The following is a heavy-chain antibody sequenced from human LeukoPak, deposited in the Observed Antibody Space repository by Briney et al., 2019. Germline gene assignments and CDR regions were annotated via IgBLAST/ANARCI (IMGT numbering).Heavy chain of an antibody. D-gene: IGHD1-26*01. CDR2: ISTYNGNT. Sequence: ASVKVSCKASGYTFTSYGISWVRQAPGQGLEWMGWISTYNGNTNHAQKLQGRVTMTTDTSTSTAYMELSSLRSEDTAVYYCAREPAGGSCYFDYWGQGTLVTVSS. CDR3: AREPAGGSCYFDY. J-gene: IGHJ4*02. V-gene: IGHV1-18*01. CDR1: GYTFTSYG.